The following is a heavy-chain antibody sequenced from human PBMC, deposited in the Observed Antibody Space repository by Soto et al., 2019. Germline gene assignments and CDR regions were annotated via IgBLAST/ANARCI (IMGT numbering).Heavy chain of an antibody. CDR3: ARENIVATPAYYYYYMDV. CDR2: IYYSGST. D-gene: IGHD5-12*01. V-gene: IGHV4-59*01. CDR1: GGSISSYY. J-gene: IGHJ6*03. Sequence: SETLSLTCTVSGGSISSYYWSRIRQPPGKGLEWIGYIYYSGSTNYNPSLKSRVTISVDTSKNQFSLKLSSVTAADTAVYYCARENIVATPAYYYYYMDVWGKGTTVTVSS.